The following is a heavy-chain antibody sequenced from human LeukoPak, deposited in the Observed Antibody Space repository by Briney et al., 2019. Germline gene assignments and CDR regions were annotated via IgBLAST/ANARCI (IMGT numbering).Heavy chain of an antibody. CDR1: GFTFSSYG. Sequence: GGSLRLSCAASGFTFSSYGMHWVRQAPGKGLEWVAVIWYDGSNKYYADSVKGRFTISRDNSKNTLYLQINSLRAEDTAVYYCARDRIGDGYKFDYWGQGTLVTVSS. CDR3: ARDRIGDGYKFDY. V-gene: IGHV3-33*01. CDR2: IWYDGSNK. J-gene: IGHJ4*02. D-gene: IGHD5-24*01.